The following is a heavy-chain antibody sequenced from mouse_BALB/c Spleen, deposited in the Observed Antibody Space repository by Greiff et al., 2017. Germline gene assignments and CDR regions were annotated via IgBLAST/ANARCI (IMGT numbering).Heavy chain of an antibody. CDR2: ISSGGST. Sequence: EVKLMESGGGLVKPGGSLKLSCAASGFTFSSYAMSWVRQTPEKRLEWVASISSGGSTYYPDSVKGRFTISRDNARNILYLQMSSLRFEDTAMYYCARSLYDYDEWFAYWGQGTLVTVSA. D-gene: IGHD2-4*01. V-gene: IGHV5-6-5*01. CDR3: ARSLYDYDEWFAY. J-gene: IGHJ3*01. CDR1: GFTFSSYA.